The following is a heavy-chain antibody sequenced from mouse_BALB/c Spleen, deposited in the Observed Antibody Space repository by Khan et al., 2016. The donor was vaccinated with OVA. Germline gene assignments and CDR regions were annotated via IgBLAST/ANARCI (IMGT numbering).Heavy chain of an antibody. CDR2: ISYNGNT. D-gene: IGHD1-1*01. CDR3: ARVYGGDFDY. CDR1: GYSITTDYA. Sequence: VQLQESGPGLVKPSHSLSLTCTVTGYSITTDYAWNWIRQFPGNQLEWMGFISYNGNTNYNPSLKSRISITRDTSKNHFFLQRKSVTAEDTATYYCARVYGGDFDYWGQGTTLTVSS. V-gene: IGHV3-2*02. J-gene: IGHJ2*01.